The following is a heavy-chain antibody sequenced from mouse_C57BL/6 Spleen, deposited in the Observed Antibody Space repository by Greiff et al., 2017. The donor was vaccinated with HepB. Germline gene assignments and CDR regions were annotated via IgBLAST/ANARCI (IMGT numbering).Heavy chain of an antibody. Sequence: VQLQQSGAELVRPGASVTLSCKASGYTFTDYEMHWVKQTPVHGLEWIGAIDPETGGTAYNQKFKGKAILTADKSSSTAYMVLRSLTSEDSAVYYCTKIDGTPYAMDYWGQGTSVTVSS. CDR1: GYTFTDYE. D-gene: IGHD1-1*01. CDR2: IDPETGGT. CDR3: TKIDGTPYAMDY. V-gene: IGHV1-15*01. J-gene: IGHJ4*01.